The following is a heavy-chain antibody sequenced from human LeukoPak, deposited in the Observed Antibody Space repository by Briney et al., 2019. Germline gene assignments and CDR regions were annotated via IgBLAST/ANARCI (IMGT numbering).Heavy chain of an antibody. CDR3: ASPWGGYCSSTSCYAPSSRQYYYYYGMDV. V-gene: IGHV1-46*01. D-gene: IGHD2-2*01. J-gene: IGHJ6*02. Sequence: ASVKVSCMASGYTFTSYYMHWVRQAPGQGLEWMGIINPSGGSTSYAQKFQGRVTMTRDTPTSTVYMELSSLRSEDTAVYYCASPWGGYCSSTSCYAPSSRQYYYYYGMDVWGQGTTVTVSS. CDR2: INPSGGST. CDR1: GYTFTSYY.